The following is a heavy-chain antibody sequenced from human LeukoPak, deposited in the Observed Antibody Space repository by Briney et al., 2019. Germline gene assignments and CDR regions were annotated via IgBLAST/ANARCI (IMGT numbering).Heavy chain of an antibody. CDR3: AKDCDKWELLAAFDI. CDR1: GFTFSSYA. Sequence: GGSLRLSCAASGFTFSSYAMSWVRQAPGKGLEWVAFIRYDGSNKYYADSVKGRFTISRDNSKNTLYLQMNSLRAEDTAVYYCAKDCDKWELLAAFDIWGQGTMVTVSS. D-gene: IGHD1-26*01. J-gene: IGHJ3*02. V-gene: IGHV3-30*02. CDR2: IRYDGSNK.